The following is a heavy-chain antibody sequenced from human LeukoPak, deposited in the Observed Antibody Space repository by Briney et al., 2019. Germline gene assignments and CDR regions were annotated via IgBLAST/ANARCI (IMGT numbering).Heavy chain of an antibody. CDR2: IKQDGSEK. CDR3: AKVYFRSVSGPPSR. V-gene: IGHV3-7*03. D-gene: IGHD3-10*01. J-gene: IGHJ4*02. CDR1: GFTFSSYS. Sequence: GGSLRLSCAASGFTFSSYSMNWVRQAPGKGLEWVANIKQDGSEKYYVDSVKGRFTISRDNSKNTLYLQMSSLRAEDTAVYYCAKVYFRSVSGPPSRWGQGTLVTVSS.